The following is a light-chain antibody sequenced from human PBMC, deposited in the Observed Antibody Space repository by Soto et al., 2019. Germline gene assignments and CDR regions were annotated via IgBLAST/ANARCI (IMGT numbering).Light chain of an antibody. CDR1: QSVSSY. J-gene: IGKJ3*01. CDR3: QQYGSSPLT. Sequence: EIVLTQSPATLSLSPGERATLSCRASQSVSSYLAWYQQKPGQVPRLVIYDASNRATGIPGRFSGSGSGTDFTLTISSLEPEDFAVYYCQQYGSSPLTFGPGTKVDIK. V-gene: IGKV3-11*01. CDR2: DAS.